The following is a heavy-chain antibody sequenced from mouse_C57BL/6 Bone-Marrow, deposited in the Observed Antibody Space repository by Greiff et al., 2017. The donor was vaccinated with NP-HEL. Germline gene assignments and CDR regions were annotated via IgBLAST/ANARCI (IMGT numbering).Heavy chain of an antibody. J-gene: IGHJ2*01. CDR1: GFTFTDYY. CDR2: IRNKANGYTT. Sequence: EVQGVESGGGLVQPGGSLSLSCAASGFTFTDYYMSWVRQPPGKALEWLGFIRNKANGYTTEYSASVKGRFTISRDNSQSILYLQMNALRAEDSATYYCARWDYYSKVSGYFDYWGQGTTLTVSS. D-gene: IGHD2-5*01. V-gene: IGHV7-3*01. CDR3: ARWDYYSKVSGYFDY.